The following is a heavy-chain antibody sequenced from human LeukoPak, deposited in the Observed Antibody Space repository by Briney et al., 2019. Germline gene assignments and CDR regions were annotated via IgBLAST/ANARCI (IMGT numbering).Heavy chain of an antibody. Sequence: ASVKVSCKISGYSLTELAIHWVRQAPGKGLEWMGGSDPEDVKTSFAEKFQGRVTFTEDTSTDTAFMELSRLRSDDTAVYYCATFQAYANSGHLRPYFDYWAQGTLVTVSS. D-gene: IGHD3-22*01. J-gene: IGHJ4*02. CDR1: GYSLTELA. V-gene: IGHV1-24*01. CDR3: ATFQAYANSGHLRPYFDY. CDR2: SDPEDVKT.